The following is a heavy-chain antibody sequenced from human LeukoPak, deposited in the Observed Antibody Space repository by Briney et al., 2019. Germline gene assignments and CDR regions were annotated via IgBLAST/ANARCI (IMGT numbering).Heavy chain of an antibody. CDR1: GGSFSGYY. Sequence: SETLSLTCAVYGGSFSGYYWSWIRQPPGKGLEWIGEINHSGSTNYNPSLKSRVTISVDTSKNQFSLKLSSVTAADTAVYYCARTEYYDILTGYLPFQHWSQGTLVTVSS. CDR3: ARTEYYDILTGYLPFQH. V-gene: IGHV4-34*01. J-gene: IGHJ1*01. D-gene: IGHD3-9*01. CDR2: INHSGST.